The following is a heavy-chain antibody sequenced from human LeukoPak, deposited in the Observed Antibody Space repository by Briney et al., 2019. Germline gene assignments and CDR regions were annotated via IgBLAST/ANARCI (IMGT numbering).Heavy chain of an antibody. V-gene: IGHV3-30-3*01. CDR2: ISYDGSNK. J-gene: IGHJ4*02. CDR3: ARSFDY. CDR1: GFTFSSYA. Sequence: GGSLRLSCAASGFTFSSYAMHWVRQAPGKGLEWVAVISYDGSNKYYADSVKGRFTISRDNSKNTLYLQMNSLRAEDTAVYHCARSFDYWGQGTLVTVSS.